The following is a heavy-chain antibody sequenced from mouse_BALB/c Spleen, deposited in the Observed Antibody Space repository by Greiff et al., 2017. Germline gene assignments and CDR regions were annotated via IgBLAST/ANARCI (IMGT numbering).Heavy chain of an antibody. Sequence: QVQLQQSGAELVRPGTSVKVSCKASGYAFTNYLIEWVKQRPGQGLEWIGVINPGSGGTTYNEKFKGKATLTADKSSSTAYMQLSSLTSDDSAVYFCAREETTATWFAYWGQGTLVTVSA. CDR2: INPGSGGT. D-gene: IGHD1-2*01. V-gene: IGHV1-54*01. CDR3: AREETTATWFAY. CDR1: GYAFTNYL. J-gene: IGHJ3*01.